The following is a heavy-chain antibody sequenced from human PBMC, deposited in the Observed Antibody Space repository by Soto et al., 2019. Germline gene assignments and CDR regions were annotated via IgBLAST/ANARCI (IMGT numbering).Heavy chain of an antibody. CDR1: GGTVASGHW. D-gene: IGHD2-21*02. J-gene: IGHJ5*02. CDR3: AREIVTAGGNNYFDP. V-gene: IGHV4-4*02. Sequence: SETLSLTCGVSGGTVASGHWWSWVRQSPGRGLEWIGNVYHTGDTNFNPSLQSRVTFSVDKSNNQFSLRLTSVTAADTAVYFCAREIVTAGGNNYFDPWGPGTLVTVS. CDR2: VYHTGDT.